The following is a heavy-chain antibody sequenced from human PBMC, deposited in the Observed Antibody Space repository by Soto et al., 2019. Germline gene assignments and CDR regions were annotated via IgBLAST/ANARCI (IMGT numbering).Heavy chain of an antibody. D-gene: IGHD2-2*01. CDR3: LSCGSSTSCYAGFDY. J-gene: IGHJ4*02. Sequence: QVQLVQSGAEVKKPGASVKVSCKASGYTFTSYDINWVRQATGQGLEWMGWMNPNSGNTGYAQKFQGRVTMTRNNSRSTAYMELSSLRSADTAVYYCLSCGSSTSCYAGFDYWGQGTLVTVSS. CDR2: MNPNSGNT. V-gene: IGHV1-8*01. CDR1: GYTFTSYD.